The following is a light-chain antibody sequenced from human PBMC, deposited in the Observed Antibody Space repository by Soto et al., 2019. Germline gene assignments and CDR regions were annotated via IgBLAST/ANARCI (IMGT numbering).Light chain of an antibody. CDR1: QSLNSW. Sequence: DIQMTQSPSTLSASVGDRVSITCRASQSLNSWLAWYQQKPGKAPKLLIYKTSTLESGVPSRFSGSGSGTEFTLTISNLQPDDFAPYYCQQYNTYSFGQGTKLEIK. V-gene: IGKV1-5*03. CDR3: QQYNTYS. CDR2: KTS. J-gene: IGKJ2*01.